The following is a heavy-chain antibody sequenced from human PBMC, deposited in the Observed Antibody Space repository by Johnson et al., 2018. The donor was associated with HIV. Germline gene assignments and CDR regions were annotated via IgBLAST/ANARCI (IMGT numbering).Heavy chain of an antibody. CDR3: AKGPILDDGFDI. Sequence: DSVKGRVTISRDNAKKSLYLQMNSLRTEDTAVYYCAKGPILDDGFDIWGQGTMVTVSS. D-gene: IGHD3-3*01. V-gene: IGHV3-11*04. J-gene: IGHJ3*02.